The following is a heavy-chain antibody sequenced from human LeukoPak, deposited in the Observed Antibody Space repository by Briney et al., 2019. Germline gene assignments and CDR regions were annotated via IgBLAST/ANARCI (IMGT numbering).Heavy chain of an antibody. CDR1: GFTCSSYW. V-gene: IGHV3-7*01. J-gene: IGHJ4*02. Sequence: GGSLRISCAASGFTCSSYWMSWVRQAPAKGLEWVANIKQDGSDKYYVDSVKGRFTISRDNAKNSLYLQMNGLRAEDTAVYYCARDLDYWGQGTLVTVSS. CDR2: IKQDGSDK. CDR3: ARDLDY.